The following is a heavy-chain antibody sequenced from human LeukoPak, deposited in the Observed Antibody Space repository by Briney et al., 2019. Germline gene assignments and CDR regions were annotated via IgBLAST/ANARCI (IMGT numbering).Heavy chain of an antibody. CDR2: ISSSGSTI. CDR3: ARVRAMVRGVSLGYFDY. CDR1: GFTFSDYY. J-gene: IGHJ4*02. D-gene: IGHD3-10*01. V-gene: IGHV3-11*01. Sequence: GGSLRLSCAASGFTFSDYYMSWTRQAPGKGLEWVSYISSSGSTIYYADSVKGRFTISRDNAKNSLYLQMNSLRAEDTAVYYCARVRAMVRGVSLGYFDYWGQGTLVTVSS.